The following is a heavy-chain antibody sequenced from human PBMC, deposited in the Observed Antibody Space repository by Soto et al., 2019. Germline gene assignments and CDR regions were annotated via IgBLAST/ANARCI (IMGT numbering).Heavy chain of an antibody. CDR3: ARDGGSNWFDP. J-gene: IGHJ5*02. CDR2: IYYSGST. D-gene: IGHD3-10*01. CDR1: GGSISSDGYY. Sequence: SETLSLTCTVSGGSISSDGYYWRWIRQHPGKGLEWIGYIYYSGSTYYNPSLKSRVTISVDTSKNQFSLKLSSVTAADTAVYYCARDGGSNWFDPWGQGTLVTVSS. V-gene: IGHV4-31*03.